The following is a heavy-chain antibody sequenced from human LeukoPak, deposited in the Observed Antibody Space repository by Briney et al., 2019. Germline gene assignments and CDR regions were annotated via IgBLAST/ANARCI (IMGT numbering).Heavy chain of an antibody. J-gene: IGHJ4*02. CDR1: GFTFSRYW. V-gene: IGHV3-21*01. D-gene: IGHD6-25*01. Sequence: GGSLRLSCAASGFTFSRYWMHWVRQAPGKGLVWVSSISSSSSYIYYADSVKGRFTISRDNAKNSLYLQMNSLRAEDTAVYYCARSDSSIAAEFRGQGTLVTVSS. CDR2: ISSSSSYI. CDR3: ARSDSSIAAEF.